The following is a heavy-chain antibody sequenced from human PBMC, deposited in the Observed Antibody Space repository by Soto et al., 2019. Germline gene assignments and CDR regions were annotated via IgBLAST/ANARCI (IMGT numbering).Heavy chain of an antibody. CDR1: GFTFSSYG. CDR3: VKERYAQLWLEDYGMDV. J-gene: IGHJ6*02. V-gene: IGHV3-30*18. Sequence: QVQLVESGGGVVQPGRSLRLSWAASGFTFSSYGIHWVRQAPGKGLEGVALISYDGTDKYYADSVKGRFTISRDNSKNTLYLQMSSLGPEHTAVYYCVKERYAQLWLEDYGMDVWGQGTTVTV. CDR2: ISYDGTDK. D-gene: IGHD5-18*01.